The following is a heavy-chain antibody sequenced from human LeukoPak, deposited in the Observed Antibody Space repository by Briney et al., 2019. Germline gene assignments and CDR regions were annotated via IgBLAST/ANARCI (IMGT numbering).Heavy chain of an antibody. CDR1: GFTFSSYS. CDR3: ARDQGLLVVAGRFGY. D-gene: IGHD6-19*01. V-gene: IGHV3-21*01. J-gene: IGHJ4*02. Sequence: GGSLRLSCAASGFTFSSYSMNWIRQAPGKGLEWVSSISSSNSYIYNADSVKGRFTISRDNAKNSLYLQMNSLRAEDTAVYYCARDQGLLVVAGRFGYWGQGTLVTVSS. CDR2: ISSSNSYI.